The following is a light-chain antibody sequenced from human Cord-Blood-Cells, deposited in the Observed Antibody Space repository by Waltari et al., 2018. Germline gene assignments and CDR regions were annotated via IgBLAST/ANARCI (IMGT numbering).Light chain of an antibody. J-gene: IGKJ1*01. Sequence: DIVMTQSPLSLPVTPGEPASISCRSSQSLLHSNGYNYLDWYLQQPGQSPQLLIYLGSNRASGVPDRFSGSGSGTDFTLKINRVEAEDVGVYYCMQALQTPPTFGQGTKVEIK. V-gene: IGKV2-28*01. CDR2: LGS. CDR3: MQALQTPPT. CDR1: QSLLHSNGYNY.